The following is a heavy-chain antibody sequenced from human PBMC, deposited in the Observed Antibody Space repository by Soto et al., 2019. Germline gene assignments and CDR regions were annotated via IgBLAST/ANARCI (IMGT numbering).Heavy chain of an antibody. J-gene: IGHJ4*02. CDR2: IYFSGST. CDR1: GVSISSSSYY. CDR3: ARHGSY. Sequence: SETLSLTCTVSGVSISSSSYYWCWIRQTPGKGLEWIGTIYFSGSTYYNPSLKSRVTISVDRSKNQFSLNLTSVTAADTALYYCARHGSYWGPGTLVTVSS. V-gene: IGHV4-39*01.